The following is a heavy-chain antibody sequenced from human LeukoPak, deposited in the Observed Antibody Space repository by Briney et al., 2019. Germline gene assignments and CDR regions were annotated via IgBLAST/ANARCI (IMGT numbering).Heavy chain of an antibody. CDR2: ISSSSSYI. V-gene: IGHV3-21*01. D-gene: IGHD3-10*02. Sequence: GGSLRLSCAASGFTFTHYGMNWVRQAPGKGLEWVSSISSSSSYIYYADSVKGRFTISRDNAKNSLYLQMNSLRAEDTAVYYCAELGITMIGGVWGKGTTVTISS. J-gene: IGHJ6*04. CDR3: AELGITMIGGV. CDR1: GFTFTHYG.